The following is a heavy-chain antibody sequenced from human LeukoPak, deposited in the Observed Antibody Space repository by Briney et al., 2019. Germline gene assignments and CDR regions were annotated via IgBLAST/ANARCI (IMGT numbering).Heavy chain of an antibody. V-gene: IGHV4-61*02. CDR2: IYTSGSA. J-gene: IGHJ4*02. D-gene: IGHD1-7*01. Sequence: SQTLSLSCTVSGCSISSGSYYWSWIRQPAGKGLEWIGRIYTSGSANYNPALKSRVTISVDTSKNQSPLKLSSVTAEDTAVYYCARDVTGTTSDYWGQGTLVNVSS. CDR3: ARDVTGTTSDY. CDR1: GCSISSGSYY.